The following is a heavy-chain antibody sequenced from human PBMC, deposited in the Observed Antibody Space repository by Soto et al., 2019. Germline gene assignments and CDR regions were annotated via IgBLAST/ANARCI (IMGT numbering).Heavy chain of an antibody. Sequence: SETLSLTCAVSGDSISSGYYWAWIRQPPGKGQEWIGSIYHSGTTYYNPSLESRVTISVDTSKNQFSLKLSSVTAADSAVYYCARHEGNGNVWPLDYWGQGILVTVSS. V-gene: IGHV4-38-2*01. J-gene: IGHJ4*02. D-gene: IGHD2-8*01. CDR1: GDSISSGYY. CDR2: IYHSGTT. CDR3: ARHEGNGNVWPLDY.